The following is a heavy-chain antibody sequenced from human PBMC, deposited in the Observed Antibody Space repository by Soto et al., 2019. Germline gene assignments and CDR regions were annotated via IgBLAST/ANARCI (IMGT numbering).Heavy chain of an antibody. CDR1: GFSFSTYD. Sequence: GGSLRLSCAASGFSFSTYDMHWVRQAPGKRLEWVAVISYGGSNLYYVDSVKGRFSISRDNSKNTLYLQMHSLRAEDTAVYYCARDARGDYYMDVWGKGTTVTVSS. J-gene: IGHJ6*03. D-gene: IGHD3-10*01. V-gene: IGHV3-33*01. CDR3: ARDARGDYYMDV. CDR2: ISYGGSNL.